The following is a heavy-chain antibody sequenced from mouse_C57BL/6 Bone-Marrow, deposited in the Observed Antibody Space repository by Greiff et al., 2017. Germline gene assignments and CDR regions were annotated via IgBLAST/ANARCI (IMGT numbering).Heavy chain of an antibody. CDR1: GYTFTSYW. J-gene: IGHJ2*01. D-gene: IGHD1-1*01. CDR2: IYPGNSDT. Sequence: VQLQQSGTVLARPGASVKMSCTTSGYTFTSYWMHWVKQRPGQGLEWIGAIYPGNSDTSYNQKFKGKAKLTAVTSASTAYMELSSLTNEDSAVXYCTRREDYYGKDYWGQGTTLTVSS. V-gene: IGHV1-5*01. CDR3: TRREDYYGKDY.